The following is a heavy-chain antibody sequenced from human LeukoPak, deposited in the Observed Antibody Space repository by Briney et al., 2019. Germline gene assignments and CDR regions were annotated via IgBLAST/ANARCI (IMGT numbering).Heavy chain of an antibody. CDR3: ARTALRGNYDSSGYYYGNIDY. CDR2: IIPIFGTA. J-gene: IGHJ4*02. V-gene: IGHV1-69*05. CDR1: GGTFSSYA. D-gene: IGHD3-22*01. Sequence: ASVKVSGKVSGGTFSSYAISWVRQAPGQGLEWMGGIIPIFGTANYAQKFQGRVTITTDESTSTAYMELSSLRSEDTAVYYCARTALRGNYDSSGYYYGNIDYWGQGTLVTVSS.